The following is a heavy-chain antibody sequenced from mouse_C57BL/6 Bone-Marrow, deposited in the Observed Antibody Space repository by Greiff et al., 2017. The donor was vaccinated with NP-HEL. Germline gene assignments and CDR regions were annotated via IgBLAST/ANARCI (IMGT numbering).Heavy chain of an antibody. CDR3: TKTYYYGTRFAY. CDR2: IRLKSDNYAT. Sequence: EVQRVESGGGLVQPGGSMKLSCVASGFTFSNYWMNWVRQSPEKGLEWVAQIRLKSDNYATHYAESVKGRFTISRDDSKSSVYLQMNNLRAEDTGIYYCTKTYYYGTRFAYWGQGTLVTVSA. CDR1: GFTFSNYW. V-gene: IGHV6-3*01. D-gene: IGHD1-1*01. J-gene: IGHJ3*01.